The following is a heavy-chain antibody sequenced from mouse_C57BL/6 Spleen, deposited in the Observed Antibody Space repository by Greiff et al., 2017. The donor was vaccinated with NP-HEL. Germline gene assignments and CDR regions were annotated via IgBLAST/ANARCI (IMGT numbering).Heavy chain of an antibody. CDR3: ARRDYYGSSYYFDY. Sequence: QVQLQQPGAELVKPGASVKLSCKASGYTFTSYWMHWVKQRPGQGLEWIGMIHPYSGSTNYNEKFKSKATLTVDKSSSTAYMQLSSLTSEDSAVYYCARRDYYGSSYYFDYWGQGTTLTVSS. J-gene: IGHJ2*01. V-gene: IGHV1-64*01. CDR2: IHPYSGST. D-gene: IGHD1-1*01. CDR1: GYTFTSYW.